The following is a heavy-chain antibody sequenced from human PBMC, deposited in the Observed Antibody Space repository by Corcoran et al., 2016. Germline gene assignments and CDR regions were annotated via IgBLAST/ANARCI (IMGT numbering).Heavy chain of an antibody. J-gene: IGHJ6*02. CDR1: GFTFSSYG. V-gene: IGHV3-33*01. Sequence: QVQLVESGGGVVQPGRSLRLSCAASGFTFSSYGMHWVRQAPGKGLEWVAVIWYDGSNKYYADSVKGRFTISRDNSKNTLYLQMNSLRAEDTAVYYCARAMTSDCSSTSCYYYYGMDVWGQGTTVTVSS. D-gene: IGHD2-2*01. CDR2: IWYDGSNK. CDR3: ARAMTSDCSSTSCYYYYGMDV.